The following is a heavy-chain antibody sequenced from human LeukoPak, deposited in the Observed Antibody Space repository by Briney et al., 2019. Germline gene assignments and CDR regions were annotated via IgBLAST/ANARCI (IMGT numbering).Heavy chain of an antibody. CDR2: ISSNGGST. CDR1: GFTFSSYA. Sequence: RSGGSLRLSCAASGFTFSSYAMHWVRQAPGKGPEYVSAISSNGGSTYYANSVKGRFTISRDNSKNTLYLQMGSLRAEDMAVYYCARDFFGKFFDYWGQGTLVTVSS. CDR3: ARDFFGKFFDY. D-gene: IGHD3-10*01. J-gene: IGHJ4*02. V-gene: IGHV3-64*01.